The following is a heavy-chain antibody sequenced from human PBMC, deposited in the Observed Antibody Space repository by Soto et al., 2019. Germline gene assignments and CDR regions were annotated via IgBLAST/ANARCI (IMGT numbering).Heavy chain of an antibody. D-gene: IGHD6-19*01. CDR3: ARGNSGWYYFDY. CDR1: GGSVSSGSYY. J-gene: IGHJ4*02. CDR2: IYYSGST. Sequence: SETLSLTCTVSGGSVSSGSYYWSWIRQPPGKGLEWIGYIYYSGSTNYNPSLKSRVTISVDTSKNQFSLKLSSVTAADTAVYYCARGNSGWYYFDYWGQGTLVTVSS. V-gene: IGHV4-61*01.